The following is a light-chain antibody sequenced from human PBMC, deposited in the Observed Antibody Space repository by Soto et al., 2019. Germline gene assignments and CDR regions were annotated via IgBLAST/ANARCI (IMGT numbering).Light chain of an antibody. J-gene: IGKJ2*01. CDR2: DAS. CDR1: QSVSSY. Sequence: EIVLTQSPATLSLSPGERATLSCRASQSVSSYLAWYQQKPGQAPRLLIYDASNRATGIPARFSGSGSGTDFTLTISSLEPEYFAVYYCQQRSKWSRTFGQGTKLEIK. V-gene: IGKV3-11*01. CDR3: QQRSKWSRT.